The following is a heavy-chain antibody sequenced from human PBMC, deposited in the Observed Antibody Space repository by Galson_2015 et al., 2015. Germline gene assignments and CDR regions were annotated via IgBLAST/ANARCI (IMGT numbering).Heavy chain of an antibody. Sequence: SLRLSCAASGFTFSSYEMNWVRQAPGKGLEWVAVIWYDGSHKYYADSVKGRFTISRDNSENTLYLQMNSPRAEGTAVYYCARDSNLNSWDYWGQGTLVTVPS. CDR1: GFTFSSYE. CDR2: IWYDGSHK. D-gene: IGHD1-7*01. V-gene: IGHV3-33*08. CDR3: ARDSNLNSWDY. J-gene: IGHJ4*02.